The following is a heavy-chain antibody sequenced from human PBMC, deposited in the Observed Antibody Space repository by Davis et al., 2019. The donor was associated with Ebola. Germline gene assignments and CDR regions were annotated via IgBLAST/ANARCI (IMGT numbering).Heavy chain of an antibody. CDR1: EFNFRTYW. D-gene: IGHD6-19*01. CDR3: AKGSHIAVAGTVNWFDP. CDR2: INSGGSGT. J-gene: IGHJ5*02. V-gene: IGHV3-74*01. Sequence: HTGGSLRLSCAASEFNFRTYWMHWVRHVPGKGMVWVARINSGGSGTKYADSVKGRLTISRDNSKNTLFLQMNSLRAEDTALYYCAKGSHIAVAGTVNWFDPWGQGTLVTVSS.